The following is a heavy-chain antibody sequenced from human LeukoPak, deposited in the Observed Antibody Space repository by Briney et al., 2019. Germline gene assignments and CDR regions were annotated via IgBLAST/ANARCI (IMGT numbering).Heavy chain of an antibody. J-gene: IGHJ3*02. CDR1: GFTFDDYA. V-gene: IGHV3-9*01. D-gene: IGHD3-22*01. CDR3: AKDISYYYDSSDAFDI. Sequence: GGSLRRSCAASGFTFDDYAMHWVRQAPGKGLEWVSGISWNSGSIGHADSVKGRFTISRDNAKNSLYLQMNSLRAEDTALYYCAKDISYYYDSSDAFDIWGQGTMVTVSS. CDR2: ISWNSGSI.